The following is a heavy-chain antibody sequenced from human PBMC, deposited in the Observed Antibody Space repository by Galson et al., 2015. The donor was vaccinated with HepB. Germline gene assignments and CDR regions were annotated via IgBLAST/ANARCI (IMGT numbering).Heavy chain of an antibody. CDR3: VRGGTGYFRLFHGDAFDV. Sequence: SLRLSCAASGFSFSSYSMNWVRQAPGKGLMWISRVNTDGTETTYADSVKGRFTISGDNAKNTYYLQMNSLSPADTAIYYCVRGGTGYFRLFHGDAFDVWGLGTMVTVSS. V-gene: IGHV3-74*03. J-gene: IGHJ3*01. CDR1: GFSFSSYS. CDR2: VNTDGTET. D-gene: IGHD3-22*01.